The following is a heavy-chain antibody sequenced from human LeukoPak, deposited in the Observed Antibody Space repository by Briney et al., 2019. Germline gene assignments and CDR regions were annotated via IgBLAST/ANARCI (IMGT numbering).Heavy chain of an antibody. V-gene: IGHV3-7*01. Sequence: PGGSLRLSCAASGFTFSSYWMSWVRQAPGKGLEWVANIKQDGSEKYYVDSVKGRFTISRDNAKNSLYLQMNSLRAEDTAVYYCARANYDFWSGYPDYWGQGTLVTVSS. CDR2: IKQDGSEK. D-gene: IGHD3-3*01. CDR1: GFTFSSYW. J-gene: IGHJ4*02. CDR3: ARANYDFWSGYPDY.